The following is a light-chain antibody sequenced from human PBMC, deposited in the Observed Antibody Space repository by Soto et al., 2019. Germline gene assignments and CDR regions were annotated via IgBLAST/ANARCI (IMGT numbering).Light chain of an antibody. Sequence: EIVLTQSPGTLSLSPGERATLSCRASQSVNGNYLTWYQQKPGQAPRLLIYGASTRATGTPDRFSGSGSVTVFPLTISRLEPEDFAVYYCQQYGSSFRYTFGQGTKLEIK. CDR2: GAS. V-gene: IGKV3-20*01. J-gene: IGKJ2*01. CDR1: QSVNGNY. CDR3: QQYGSSFRYT.